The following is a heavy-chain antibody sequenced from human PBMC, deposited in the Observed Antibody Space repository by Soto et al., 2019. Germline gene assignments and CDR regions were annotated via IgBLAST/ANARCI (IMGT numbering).Heavy chain of an antibody. Sequence: ASVKVSCKASGYTFTSYYMHWVRQAPGQGLEWMGIINPSGGSTSYAQKFQGRVTMTRDTSTSTVYMELSSLRSEDTAVYYCAAGRNYYDSSGSALFAYWGQGTLVTVSS. CDR1: GYTFTSYY. V-gene: IGHV1-46*01. CDR3: AAGRNYYDSSGSALFAY. J-gene: IGHJ4*02. D-gene: IGHD3-22*01. CDR2: INPSGGST.